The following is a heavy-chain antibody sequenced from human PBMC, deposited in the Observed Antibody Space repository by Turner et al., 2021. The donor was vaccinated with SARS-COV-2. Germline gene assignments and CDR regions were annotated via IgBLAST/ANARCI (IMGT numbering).Heavy chain of an antibody. CDR1: GFIVSSNY. CDR2: IYSGGST. V-gene: IGHV3-53*04. Sequence: VQLVESGGGLVQPGRSLRLSCAAPGFIVSSNYMSWVRQAPWKGLEWVSVIYSGGSTYYADSVKGRFTISRHNSKNALYLQMSSLRAEDTAVYYCARDLVAYGMDVWGQGTTVTVSS. CDR3: ARDLVAYGMDV. D-gene: IGHD2-15*01. J-gene: IGHJ6*02.